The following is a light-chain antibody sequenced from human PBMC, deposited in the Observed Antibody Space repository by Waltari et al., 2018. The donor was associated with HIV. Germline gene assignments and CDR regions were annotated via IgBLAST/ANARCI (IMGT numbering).Light chain of an antibody. J-gene: IGKJ1*01. CDR2: GAY. CDR3: QQSHTSPPT. Sequence: DIQMTQSPSSLSASVGDRVTITCRASQAIGTYFNWYQQKPGTAPRLLIYGAYNLQSGVPSRFIGSGSGTDFTLIISSLQSEDFATYFCQQSHTSPPTFGQGTRVEV. V-gene: IGKV1-39*01. CDR1: QAIGTY.